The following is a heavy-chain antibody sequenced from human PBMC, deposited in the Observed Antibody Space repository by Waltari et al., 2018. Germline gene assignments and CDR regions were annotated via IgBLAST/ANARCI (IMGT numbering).Heavy chain of an antibody. D-gene: IGHD3-10*01. V-gene: IGHV4-39*01. J-gene: IGHJ4*02. CDR2: IYYSGST. CDR3: ARRLYYYGSGSSQTSDY. CDR1: GGSISSSSYY. Sequence: QLQLQESGPGLVKPSETLSLTCTVSGGSISSSSYYWGWIRQPPGKGLEWIGSIYYSGSTYYNPSLKRRGTISVDTSKNQFSLKLSSVTAADTAVYYCARRLYYYGSGSSQTSDYWGQGTLVTVSS.